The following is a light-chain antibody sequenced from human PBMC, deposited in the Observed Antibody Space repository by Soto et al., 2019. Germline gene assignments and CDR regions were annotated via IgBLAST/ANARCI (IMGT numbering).Light chain of an antibody. CDR1: SSDVGGYHY. CDR3: TSYAGSINYVV. J-gene: IGLJ2*01. Sequence: QSVLTQPASVSGSPGQSITISCTGSSSDVGGYHYVSWYRQHPGRAPKLIIYEVRNRPSGVSHRFSGSKSGNTASLTVSGLQAEDEADYYCTSYAGSINYVVFGGGTKLTVL. V-gene: IGLV2-14*01. CDR2: EVR.